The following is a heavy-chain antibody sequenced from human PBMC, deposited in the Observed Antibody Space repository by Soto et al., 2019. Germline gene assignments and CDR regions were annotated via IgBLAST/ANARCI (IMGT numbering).Heavy chain of an antibody. D-gene: IGHD5-12*01. J-gene: IGHJ4*02. V-gene: IGHV3-21*01. CDR2: ISGSSTYI. Sequence: ELQLVESGGGLVKPGGSLRLSCAASGFIFSRYTMNWVRQAPGKGLEWVSSISGSSTYIYYADSVKGRFTISRGNSLYLQMSSLRAEDTAVYYCVRGWLRDPWMYWGQGTLVTVSS. CDR1: GFIFSRYT. CDR3: VRGWLRDPWMY.